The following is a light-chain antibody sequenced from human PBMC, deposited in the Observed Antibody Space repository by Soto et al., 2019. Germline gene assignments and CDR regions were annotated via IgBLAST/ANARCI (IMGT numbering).Light chain of an antibody. Sequence: EIVMTQSASTLSVSAGERATLSWGASQSVNSNYLAWYQQKPGQAPRLPIYGISKRATDIPDRFSGSGSGTEFTLTISSLEPEDFAVYYCQQRSNWPPWITFGQGTRLEIK. CDR1: QSVNSNY. CDR2: GIS. CDR3: QQRSNWPPWIT. J-gene: IGKJ5*01. V-gene: IGKV3-11*01.